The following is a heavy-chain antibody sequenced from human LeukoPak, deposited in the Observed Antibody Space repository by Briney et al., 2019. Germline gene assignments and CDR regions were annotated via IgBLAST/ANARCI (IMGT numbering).Heavy chain of an antibody. V-gene: IGHV1-69*13. Sequence: SAKVSCKASGGTFSSYAISWVRQAPGQGLEWMGGIIPIFGTANYAQKFQGRVTITADESTSTAYMELSSLRSEDTAVYYCARDSGFPHDPFDYWGQGTLVTVSS. CDR2: IIPIFGTA. CDR3: ARDSGFPHDPFDY. J-gene: IGHJ4*02. D-gene: IGHD3-16*01. CDR1: GGTFSSYA.